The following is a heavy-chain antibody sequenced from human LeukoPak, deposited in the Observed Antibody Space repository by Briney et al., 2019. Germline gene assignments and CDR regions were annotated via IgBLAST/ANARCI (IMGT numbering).Heavy chain of an antibody. CDR2: INPNSGGT. Sequence: ASVKVSCKASGYTFTDHYKHWVRQAPGQGLEWVGWINPNSGGTNYAQKFQGRVTMTRDTSINTAYMEVSRLGSDDTAVYYCASIGGTSLEYWGQGTLVTVSS. D-gene: IGHD4-23*01. J-gene: IGHJ4*02. CDR1: GYTFTDHY. V-gene: IGHV1-2*02. CDR3: ASIGGTSLEY.